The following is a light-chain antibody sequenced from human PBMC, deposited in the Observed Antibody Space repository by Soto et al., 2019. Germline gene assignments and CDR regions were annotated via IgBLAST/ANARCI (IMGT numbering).Light chain of an antibody. Sequence: EIVLTQSPATLSLSPGERATLSYRASQSVSSYLAWYQQKPGQAPRLLIYDASNRATGIPARFSGSGSGTDFTLTINSLEPEDFAVYYCQQRSSWLTFGGGTKVEIK. CDR3: QQRSSWLT. CDR1: QSVSSY. CDR2: DAS. J-gene: IGKJ4*01. V-gene: IGKV3-11*01.